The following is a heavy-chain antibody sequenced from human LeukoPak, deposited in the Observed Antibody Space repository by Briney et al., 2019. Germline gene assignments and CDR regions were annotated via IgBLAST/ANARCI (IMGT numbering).Heavy chain of an antibody. CDR2: IRYDGSNK. CDR1: GLTFSSYG. CDR3: AKDHADFWSGYYGDYFDY. V-gene: IGHV3-30*02. D-gene: IGHD3-3*01. J-gene: IGHJ4*02. Sequence: GGSLRLSCAASGLTFSSYGMHWVRQAPGKGLEWVAFIRYDGSNKYYADSVKGRFTISRDNSKNTLYLQMNSLRAEDTAVYYCAKDHADFWSGYYGDYFDYWGQGTLVTVSS.